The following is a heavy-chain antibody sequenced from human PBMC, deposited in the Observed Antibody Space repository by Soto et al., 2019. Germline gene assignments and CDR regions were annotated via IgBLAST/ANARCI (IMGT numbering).Heavy chain of an antibody. V-gene: IGHV3-11*06. D-gene: IGHD3-22*01. CDR3: PTDDSSVLEYFDY. CDR1: GFSFSDHY. J-gene: IGHJ4*02. Sequence: QVQLVESGGGLVKPGGSLRLSCAASGFSFSDHYMSWIRQAPGKGLEWVSYISSSTFYTNYADSVKGRFTISRDNAKNSLYLQMNSLRAEDTAVYYCPTDDSSVLEYFDYWGQGILVTVSS. CDR2: ISSSTFYT.